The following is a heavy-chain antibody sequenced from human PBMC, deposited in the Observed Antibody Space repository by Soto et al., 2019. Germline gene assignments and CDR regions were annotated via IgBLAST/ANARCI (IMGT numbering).Heavy chain of an antibody. Sequence: QVQLVQSGAEVKKPGSSVKVSCMASGGTFCSYSIGWVRQAPGQGLEWMGRIIPILGIANYAQKFQGRVTITADKSTSTAYMELSSLRSEDTAVYYCASVYGDYSHWGQGTLVTVSS. CDR3: ASVYGDYSH. CDR2: IIPILGIA. V-gene: IGHV1-69*02. D-gene: IGHD4-17*01. J-gene: IGHJ4*02. CDR1: GGTFCSYS.